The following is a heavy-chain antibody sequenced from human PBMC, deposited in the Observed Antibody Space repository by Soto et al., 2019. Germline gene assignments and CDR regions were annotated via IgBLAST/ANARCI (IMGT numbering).Heavy chain of an antibody. CDR2: IHPSGGGT. D-gene: IGHD2-21*02. J-gene: IGHJ4*02. CDR1: GYTFNTYY. Sequence: QVQLVQSGAEVRKPGASVKVSCRPSGYTFNTYYLHWLRQAPGQALEWMGVIHPSGGGTPYAQKCLGRITVNRDMSTTTVFMELSSLRADDTAVYYCARGGHIAVVTASFDNWGQGTLVTVSS. V-gene: IGHV1-46*02. CDR3: ARGGHIAVVTASFDN.